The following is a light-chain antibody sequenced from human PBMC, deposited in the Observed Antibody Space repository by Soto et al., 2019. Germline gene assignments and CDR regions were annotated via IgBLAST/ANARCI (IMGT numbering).Light chain of an antibody. CDR2: GAS. CDR1: QSVSNDF. V-gene: IGKV3-15*01. CDR3: RQYDKWTRT. Sequence: EILFTQSPGILSLSPGERATLSCRATQSVSNDFLAWYQQKLGQAPRLVIYGASARATGIPARFNGGGSGAEYTRPISSLQSEDVEVDCCRQYDKWTRTFGQGTKVDIK. J-gene: IGKJ1*01.